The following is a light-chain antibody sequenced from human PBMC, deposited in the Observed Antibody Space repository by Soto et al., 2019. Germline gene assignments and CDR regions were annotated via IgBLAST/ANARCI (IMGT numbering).Light chain of an antibody. J-gene: IGLJ3*02. CDR1: VLAKKY. V-gene: IGLV3-27*01. Sequence: SYELTQPSSVSVSPGQTARITCSGDVLAKKYARWFQQKPGQAPVLVIYKDTDRPSGIPERFSGSSSGTTVTLTISGAQVEDEADYYCYSAADNNGAVFGGGTKLTVL. CDR2: KDT. CDR3: YSAADNNGAV.